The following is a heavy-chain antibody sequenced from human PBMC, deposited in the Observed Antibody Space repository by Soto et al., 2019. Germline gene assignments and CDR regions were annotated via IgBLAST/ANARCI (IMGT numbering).Heavy chain of an antibody. Sequence: EVQLVESGGGLVKPGGSLRLSCAASGFTFSNAWMNWVRQAPGKGLEWVGRIKSKTDGGTTDYAAPVKGRFTISRDDSKNTLYLQMNSLKTEDTAVYYCTTSLLSGSYYYHDYWGQGTLVTVSS. CDR2: IKSKTDGGTT. V-gene: IGHV3-15*07. D-gene: IGHD1-26*01. J-gene: IGHJ4*02. CDR1: GFTFSNAW. CDR3: TTSLLSGSYYYHDY.